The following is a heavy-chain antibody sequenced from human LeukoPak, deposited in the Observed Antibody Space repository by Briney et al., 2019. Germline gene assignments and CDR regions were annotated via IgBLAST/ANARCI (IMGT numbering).Heavy chain of an antibody. D-gene: IGHD4-17*01. CDR1: EFSFSIYG. CDR2: IWYDGSNR. Sequence: PGGSLRLSCVASEFSFSIYGMHWVRQAPGKGLEWVAVIWYDGSNRYYADSVKGRFIISRDNSKNTLYLQMNSLRAEDTAVYYCAKDPAEYGDYVGALDIWGQGTMATVSS. CDR3: AKDPAEYGDYVGALDI. V-gene: IGHV3-33*06. J-gene: IGHJ3*02.